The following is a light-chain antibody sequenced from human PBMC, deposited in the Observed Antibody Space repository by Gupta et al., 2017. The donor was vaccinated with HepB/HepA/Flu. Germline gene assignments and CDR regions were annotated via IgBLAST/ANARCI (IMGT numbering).Light chain of an antibody. CDR3: ATWDDSLNAWV. CDR2: NNI. Sequence: QSLLTQPPSASGTPGQRVTCSCSGSSSNIGSNPVTWYQQLPGTAPKLLIYNNIHRPSGVPDRFSGSKSGTSASLAISGLQSEDEADYYCATWDDSLNAWVFGGGTKLTVL. J-gene: IGLJ3*02. CDR1: SSNIGSNP. V-gene: IGLV1-44*01.